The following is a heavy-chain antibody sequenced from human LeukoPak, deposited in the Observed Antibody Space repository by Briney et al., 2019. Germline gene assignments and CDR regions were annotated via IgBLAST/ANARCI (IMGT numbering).Heavy chain of an antibody. CDR3: TTDPITMIVVVTNNYYYYMDV. D-gene: IGHD3-22*01. V-gene: IGHV3-15*01. Sequence: PGGSLRLSCAASGFTFSNAWMSWVRQAPGKGLEWVGRIKGKTDGGTTDYAAPVKGRFTISRDDSKNTLYLQMNSLKTEDTAVYYCTTDPITMIVVVTNNYYYYMDVWGKGTTVTVSS. CDR1: GFTFSNAW. J-gene: IGHJ6*03. CDR2: IKGKTDGGTT.